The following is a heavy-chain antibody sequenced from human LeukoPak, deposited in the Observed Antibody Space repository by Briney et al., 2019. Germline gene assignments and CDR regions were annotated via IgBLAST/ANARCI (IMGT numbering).Heavy chain of an antibody. V-gene: IGHV4-39*01. CDR2: IYYSGST. Sequence: PSETLSLTCTVSGGSISSSSYYWGWIRQPPGKGLEWIGSIYYSGSTYYNPSLKSRVTISVDTSKNQFSLKLSSVTAADTAVYYCARHWLAAHYYWGQGTLVTVSS. CDR3: ARHWLAAHYY. D-gene: IGHD6-6*01. CDR1: GGSISSSSYY. J-gene: IGHJ4*02.